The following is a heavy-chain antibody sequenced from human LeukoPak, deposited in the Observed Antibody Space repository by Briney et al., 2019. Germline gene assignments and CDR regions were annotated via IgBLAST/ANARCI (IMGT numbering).Heavy chain of an antibody. CDR1: GGSISNYY. CDR3: ARSRVMIGGFDY. J-gene: IGHJ4*02. D-gene: IGHD3-22*01. Sequence: SETLSLTCTVSGGSISNYYWSWIQQPPGKGLEWIGYMYYSGSTNYNPSLKSRVTVSVDMSKNQISLKLRSVTAADTALYYCARSRVMIGGFDYWGQGTLVTVSS. V-gene: IGHV4-59*01. CDR2: MYYSGST.